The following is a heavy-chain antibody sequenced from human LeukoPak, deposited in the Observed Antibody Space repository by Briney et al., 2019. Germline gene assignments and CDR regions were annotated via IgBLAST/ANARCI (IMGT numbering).Heavy chain of an antibody. Sequence: PGGSLRLSCEGSGFTFSNYWMGWVRQAPGKGLQWVANIKTDGSEKYYVDSAKGRFTISRDNAKNSLYLQMNSLRAEDTALYYCAKDLLEYSSSCTAFDYWGQGTLVTVSS. D-gene: IGHD6-13*01. V-gene: IGHV3-7*03. J-gene: IGHJ4*02. CDR2: IKTDGSEK. CDR3: AKDLLEYSSSCTAFDY. CDR1: GFTFSNYW.